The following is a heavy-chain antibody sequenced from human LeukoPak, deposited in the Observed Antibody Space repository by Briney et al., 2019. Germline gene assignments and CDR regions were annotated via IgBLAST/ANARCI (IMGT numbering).Heavy chain of an antibody. D-gene: IGHD4-17*01. CDR1: GGSVSSGSYY. V-gene: IGHV4-39*07. J-gene: IGHJ4*02. CDR2: INHSGST. Sequence: SETLSLTCTVSGGSVSSGSYYWSWIRQPPGKGLEWIGEINHSGSTNYNPSLKSRVTISVDTSKNQFSLKLSSVTAADTAVYYCARVPGGWRYGDYAYYFDYWGQGTLVTVSS. CDR3: ARVPGGWRYGDYAYYFDY.